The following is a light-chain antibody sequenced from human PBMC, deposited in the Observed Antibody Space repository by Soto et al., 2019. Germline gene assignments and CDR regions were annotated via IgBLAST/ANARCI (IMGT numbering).Light chain of an antibody. J-gene: IGKJ4*01. Sequence: DIQMTQSPSTLSASVGDRVTITCRASQSISSWLAWYQQKPGKAPKLLIYDAYSLESGTPSRFSGRRAGTEFTLPIASVQPEDFSTYYCQQYESYSPLTFGGGTKLDIK. CDR3: QQYESYSPLT. CDR2: DAY. CDR1: QSISSW. V-gene: IGKV1-5*01.